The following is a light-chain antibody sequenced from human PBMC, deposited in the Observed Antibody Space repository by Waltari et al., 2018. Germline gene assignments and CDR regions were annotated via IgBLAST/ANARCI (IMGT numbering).Light chain of an antibody. Sequence: TLSLSPGERATLSCRASQSVGTFLVWYQQKPGQAPRLLIQGASARATGTPDRFSGSGSGTDFSLTISRLEPEDFAVYYCQHYVRLPVTFGQGTRGKT. CDR1: QSVGTF. V-gene: IGKV3-20*01. CDR3: QHYVRLPVT. CDR2: GAS. J-gene: IGKJ1*01.